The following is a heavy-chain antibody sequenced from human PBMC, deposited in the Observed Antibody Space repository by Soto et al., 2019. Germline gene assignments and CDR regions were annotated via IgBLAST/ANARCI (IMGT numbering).Heavy chain of an antibody. CDR2: ISYDGSNK. D-gene: IGHD2-2*01. CDR3: ARAVVPAAPNYYYYYGMDV. Sequence: VGSLRLSCAASGFTFSSYAMHWVRQAPGKGLEWVAVISYDGSNKYYADSVKGRFTISRDNSKNTLYLQMNSLRAEDTAVYYCARAVVPAAPNYYYYYGMDVWGQGTTVTVSS. V-gene: IGHV3-30-3*01. J-gene: IGHJ6*02. CDR1: GFTFSSYA.